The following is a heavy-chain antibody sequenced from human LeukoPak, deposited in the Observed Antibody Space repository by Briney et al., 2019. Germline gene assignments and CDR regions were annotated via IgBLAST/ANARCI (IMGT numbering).Heavy chain of an antibody. CDR3: ARDRGSSWYKAHYYYGMDV. Sequence: GRSLRLSCAASGFTFSSYAMHWVRQAPGKGLEWVAVISYDGSNKYYADSVKGRFTISRDNSKNTLYLQMNSLRAEDTAAYYCARDRGSSWYKAHYYYGMDVWGQGTTVTVSS. CDR1: GFTFSSYA. J-gene: IGHJ6*02. D-gene: IGHD6-13*01. V-gene: IGHV3-30-3*01. CDR2: ISYDGSNK.